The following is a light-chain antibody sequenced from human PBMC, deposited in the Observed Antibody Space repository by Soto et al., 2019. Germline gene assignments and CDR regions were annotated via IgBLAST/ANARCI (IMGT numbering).Light chain of an antibody. CDR2: GAS. V-gene: IGKV3-20*01. CDR3: QQYGSSGT. Sequence: EIVLTQSPGTLSLSPGERATLSCRASQSCSNNYLAWYQQKPVQAPXXXXSGASNRATGSPDRFSGSGSGTDFTLTISRLEPEDFAVYYCQQYGSSGTFGQGTKV. CDR1: QSCSNNY. J-gene: IGKJ1*01.